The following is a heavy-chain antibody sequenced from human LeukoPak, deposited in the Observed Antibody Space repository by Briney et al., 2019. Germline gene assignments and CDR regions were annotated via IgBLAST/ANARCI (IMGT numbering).Heavy chain of an antibody. Sequence: GGSLSLSCAASGFTFCSYAMSWVRQAPGKGMEWVSAISGSGGRTYYADSVKGRFTISRDNSKNTLYLQMNSLRAEDTAVYYCARHVVTPGELDYWGQGTLVTVSS. CDR1: GFTFCSYA. CDR2: ISGSGGRT. CDR3: ARHVVTPGELDY. V-gene: IGHV3-23*01. J-gene: IGHJ4*02. D-gene: IGHD4-23*01.